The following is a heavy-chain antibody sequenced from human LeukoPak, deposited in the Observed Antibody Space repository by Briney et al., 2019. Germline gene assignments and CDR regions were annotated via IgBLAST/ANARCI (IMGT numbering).Heavy chain of an antibody. CDR3: ARHGYSGYSYYFDY. V-gene: IGHV4-39*01. Sequence: SETLSLTCTVSGGSISSSSYYWGWIRQPPGKGLEWIGSIYYSGSTYYNPSLKSRITISVNTSKNQFSLKLRSVTAADTAVYYCARHGYSGYSYYFDYWGQGTLVTVSS. D-gene: IGHD5-12*01. CDR2: IYYSGST. J-gene: IGHJ4*02. CDR1: GGSISSSSYY.